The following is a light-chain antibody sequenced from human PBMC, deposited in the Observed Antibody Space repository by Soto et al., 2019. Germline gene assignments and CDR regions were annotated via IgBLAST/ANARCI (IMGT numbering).Light chain of an antibody. J-gene: IGLJ3*02. Sequence: SYELTQPPSVSVSPGQTARITCSGDTLPKQYTCWYQQKPGQAPLLVIFKDIERPSGIPERFSGSRSGTVVTLTISGVQAEDQADYYCQSGGSNCTTHVMFGGGTKLTVL. CDR2: KDI. V-gene: IGLV3-25*03. CDR1: TLPKQY. CDR3: QSGGSNCTTHVM.